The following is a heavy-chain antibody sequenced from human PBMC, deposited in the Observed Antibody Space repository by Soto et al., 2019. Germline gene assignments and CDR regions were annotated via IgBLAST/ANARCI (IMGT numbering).Heavy chain of an antibody. CDR3: AREGGGMDV. CDR2: INHSGST. V-gene: IGHV4-34*01. CDR1: GGSFSGYY. D-gene: IGHD3-16*01. Sequence: PSETLSLTCAVYGGSFSGYYWSWIRQPPGKGLEWIGEINHSGSTDYDPSLKSRVTISVDTSKNQFSLKLSSVTAADTAVYYCAREGGGMDVWGQGTTVTVSS. J-gene: IGHJ6*02.